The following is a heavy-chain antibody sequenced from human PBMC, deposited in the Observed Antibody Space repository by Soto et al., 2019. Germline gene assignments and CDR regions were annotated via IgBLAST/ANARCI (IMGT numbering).Heavy chain of an antibody. Sequence: ESLKISCKGSGYSFTSYWIGWVRQMPGKGLEWIGYIRYSGSTKYNPSLRSRVTISVDTSKNQFSLKLSSVTAVDTALYYCARDQIKRGSAGYYYYMDVWGNGTTVTVSS. CDR1: GYSFTSYW. V-gene: IGHV4-59*12. CDR2: IRYSGST. J-gene: IGHJ6*03. D-gene: IGHD5-12*01. CDR3: ARDQIKRGSAGYYYYMDV.